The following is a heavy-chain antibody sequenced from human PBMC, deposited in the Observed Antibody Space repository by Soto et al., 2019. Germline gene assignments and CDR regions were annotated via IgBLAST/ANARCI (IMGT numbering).Heavy chain of an antibody. CDR1: GFTFGSYP. CDR3: VKETPRANSAN. V-gene: IGHV3-64D*06. D-gene: IGHD7-27*01. Sequence: GGPLRLSCSASGFTFGSYPMHWVRQAPGTGLEFVSAITSNGYTTYYADSVRGRFTISRDNSKDTVYLQMSSLTAEDTAVYYCVKETPRANSANWGQGTIITVSS. J-gene: IGHJ4*02. CDR2: ITSNGYTT.